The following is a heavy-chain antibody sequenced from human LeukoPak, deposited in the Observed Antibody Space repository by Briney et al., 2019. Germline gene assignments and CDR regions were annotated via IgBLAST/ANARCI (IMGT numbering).Heavy chain of an antibody. CDR2: IYTSGST. CDR3: ASSYSSSSRLVFDY. J-gene: IGHJ4*02. D-gene: IGHD6-6*01. Sequence: PSETLSLTCTVSGGSISSYYWSWIRQPAGKGLEWIGRIYTSGSTNYNPSLKSRVTMSVDTSKNQFSLKLSSVTAADTAVYYCASSYSSSSRLVFDYWGQGTLVTVSS. V-gene: IGHV4-4*07. CDR1: GGSISSYY.